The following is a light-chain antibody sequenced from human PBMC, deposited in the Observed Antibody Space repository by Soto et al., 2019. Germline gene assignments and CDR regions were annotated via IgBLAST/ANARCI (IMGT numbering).Light chain of an antibody. J-gene: IGKJ1*01. CDR1: QSLRNSY. V-gene: IGKV3-20*01. CDR3: QQYDQSPRT. Sequence: EILLTQSPGTLSLSPGERAILSCRASQSLRNSYLSWYQQKAGRAPRLLIFGVETRATGIPDRFSASGSGTDFTLTISRLEPEDFAVYYCQQYDQSPRTFGQGTKVEMK. CDR2: GVE.